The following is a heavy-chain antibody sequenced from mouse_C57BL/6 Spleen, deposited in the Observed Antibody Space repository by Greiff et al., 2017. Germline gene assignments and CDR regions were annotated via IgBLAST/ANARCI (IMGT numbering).Heavy chain of an antibody. CDR3: ARGRNGYDGGVDY. CDR2: IWSGGST. J-gene: IGHJ2*01. CDR1: GFSLTSYG. D-gene: IGHD2-2*01. Sequence: QVQLQQSGPGLVQPSQSLSITCTVSGFSLTSYGVHWVRQSPGKGLEWLGVIWSGGSTDYNAAFISRLSISKDNAKSQVFFKMNSLQADDTAIYYCARGRNGYDGGVDYWGQGTTLTVSS. V-gene: IGHV2-2*01.